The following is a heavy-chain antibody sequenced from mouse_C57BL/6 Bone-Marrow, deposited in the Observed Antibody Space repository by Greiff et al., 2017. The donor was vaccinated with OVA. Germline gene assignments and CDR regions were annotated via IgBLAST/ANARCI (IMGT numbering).Heavy chain of an antibody. V-gene: IGHV1-81*01. CDR3: FLLLRSLAY. Sequence: QVQLQQSGAELARPGASVKLSCKASGYTFTSYGISWVKQRTGQGLEWIGEIYPRSGNTYYNEKFKGKATLTADKSSSTAYMELRSLTSEDSAVYFCFLLLRSLAYWGQGTLVTVSA. CDR1: GYTFTSYG. CDR2: IYPRSGNT. J-gene: IGHJ3*01. D-gene: IGHD1-1*01.